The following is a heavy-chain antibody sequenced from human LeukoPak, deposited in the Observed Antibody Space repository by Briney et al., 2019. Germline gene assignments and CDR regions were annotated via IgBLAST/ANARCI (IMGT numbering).Heavy chain of an antibody. Sequence: GASVKVSCKASGYTFTSYYMHWVRQAPGQGLEWMGIINPSGGSTSYAQKFQGRVTMTRDTSTRTVYMELSSLRSEDTAVYYCARVVTGYSGYDFRGSGGNYFDYWGQGTLVTVSS. J-gene: IGHJ4*02. D-gene: IGHD5-12*01. V-gene: IGHV1-46*01. CDR1: GYTFTSYY. CDR2: INPSGGST. CDR3: ARVVTGYSGYDFRGSGGNYFDY.